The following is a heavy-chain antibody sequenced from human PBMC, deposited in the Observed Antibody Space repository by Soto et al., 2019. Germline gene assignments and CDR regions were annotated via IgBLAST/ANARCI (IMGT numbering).Heavy chain of an antibody. Sequence: GGSLRLSCAASGFTFDDYAMHWVRHAPGKGLEWVSGISWNSGKIGYADSVKGRFTISRDNGKNFLYLEMNSLRPDDTALYYCARGGMRDKFDCWGLGTLVTVSS. CDR1: GFTFDDYA. D-gene: IGHD3-16*01. CDR2: ISWNSGKI. CDR3: ARGGMRDKFDC. J-gene: IGHJ4*02. V-gene: IGHV3-9*01.